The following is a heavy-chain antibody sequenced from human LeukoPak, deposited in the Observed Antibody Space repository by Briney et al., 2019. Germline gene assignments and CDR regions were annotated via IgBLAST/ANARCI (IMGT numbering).Heavy chain of an antibody. D-gene: IGHD6-13*01. J-gene: IGHJ4*02. CDR3: AKDRYSGLNTIDY. CDR2: ISYDGSYK. Sequence: PGGSLRLSCAASEFTFSTHGMHWVRQAPGKGLEWVAVISYDGSYKFYADSVKGRFTISRDNSKSTLYLQMNSLRAEDTAVYYCAKDRYSGLNTIDYWGQGTLVTVSS. V-gene: IGHV3-30*18. CDR1: EFTFSTHG.